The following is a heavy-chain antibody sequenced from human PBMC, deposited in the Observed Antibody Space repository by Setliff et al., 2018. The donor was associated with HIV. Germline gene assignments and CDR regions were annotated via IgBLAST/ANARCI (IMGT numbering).Heavy chain of an antibody. D-gene: IGHD4-17*01. Sequence: PSETLSLTCAVSGYSISSGYYWGWIRQPPGKGLEWIGSIYHSGSTYYNPSLKSRVTISVDTSKNQFSLKLSSVTAADTAIYFCVTGPARGLRYFQFWGQGTLVTVSS. V-gene: IGHV4-38-2*01. CDR1: GYSISSGYY. CDR2: IYHSGST. CDR3: VTGPARGLRYFQF. J-gene: IGHJ1*01.